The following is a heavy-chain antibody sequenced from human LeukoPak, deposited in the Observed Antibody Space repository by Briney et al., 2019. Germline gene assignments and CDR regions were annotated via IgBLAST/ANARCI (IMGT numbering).Heavy chain of an antibody. J-gene: IGHJ6*02. CDR3: ARLLYDSSGYYYSSRWGMDV. D-gene: IGHD3-22*01. Sequence: SETLSLTCTVSGGSISSCYWSWIRQPPGKGLEWIGYIYYSGSTNYNPSLKSRVTISVDTSKNQFSLKLSSVTAADTAVYYCARLLYDSSGYYYSSRWGMDVWGQGTTVTVSS. V-gene: IGHV4-59*01. CDR1: GGSISSCY. CDR2: IYYSGST.